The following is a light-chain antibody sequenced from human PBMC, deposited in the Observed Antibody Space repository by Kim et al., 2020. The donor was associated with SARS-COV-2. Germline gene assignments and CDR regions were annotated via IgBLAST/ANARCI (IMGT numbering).Light chain of an antibody. V-gene: IGKV1-27*01. CDR3: QKNKSAPYT. CDR2: AAS. Sequence: SASGGDRVTNACRARQGISNYLALYQQKTRKVPKLLIYAASALQAGVPSRFSGSGSRTDFTLSISSLQPEYVATYFCQKNKSAPYTFGQGTKLEI. CDR1: QGISNY. J-gene: IGKJ2*01.